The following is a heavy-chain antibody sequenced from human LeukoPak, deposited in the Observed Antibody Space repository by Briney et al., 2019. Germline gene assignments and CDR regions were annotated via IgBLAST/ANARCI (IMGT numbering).Heavy chain of an antibody. D-gene: IGHD6-19*01. CDR1: GFTFSTYW. CDR3: ARVSIGWYSFDY. J-gene: IGHJ4*02. CDR2: INPDGTTT. V-gene: IGHV3-74*01. Sequence: GGSLRLSCAASGFTFSTYWMHWVRQAPGKGLVWVSRINPDGTTTSYADSVKGRFTISRDNARDTVYLQMNSLRAEDTAVYYCARVSIGWYSFDYWGQGTLVTVSS.